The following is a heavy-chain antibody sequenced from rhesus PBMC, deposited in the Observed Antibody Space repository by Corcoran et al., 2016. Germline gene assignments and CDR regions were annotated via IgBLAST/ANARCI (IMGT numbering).Heavy chain of an antibody. CDR2: INPSNGKI. Sequence: QAPLVQSGAAVKKHGASVTPACNASGHTFSSYSIRGVGPPPGQGLEWLVVINPSNGKIGYAQKFQGRVTMTRDTSTSTAYMELSSLRSEDTAVYYCARGGSGWFDYWGQGVLVTVSS. CDR3: ARGGSGWFDY. J-gene: IGHJ4*01. D-gene: IGHD6-31*01. CDR1: GHTFSSYS. V-gene: IGHV1-200*01.